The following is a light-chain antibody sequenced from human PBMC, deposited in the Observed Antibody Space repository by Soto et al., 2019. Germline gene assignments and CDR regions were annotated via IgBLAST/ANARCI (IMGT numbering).Light chain of an antibody. CDR1: SSDVGGYNY. Sequence: QSALTQPPSASGSRGQSVTISCTGTSSDVGGYNYVSWYQQHPGKAPKLMIYEVSKRPSGVPDRFSGSKSGNTASLTVSGLQPEDEADYYCSSYAGSNNLGVFGGGTNLTVL. J-gene: IGLJ3*02. CDR3: SSYAGSNNLGV. V-gene: IGLV2-8*01. CDR2: EVS.